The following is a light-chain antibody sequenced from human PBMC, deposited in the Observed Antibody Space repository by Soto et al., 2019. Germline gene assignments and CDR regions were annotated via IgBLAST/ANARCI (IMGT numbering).Light chain of an antibody. CDR2: GAS. CDR3: QQYDSSPRT. J-gene: IGKJ1*01. Sequence: EMVLTQSPGTLSLSPGERATLSCRASQSVSSSFLAWYQQKPGQAPRLLIYGASDSATGIPDRFRGSGSGTDFTLTISRLEPEDFAVYYCQQYDSSPRTFGQGTKVDIK. V-gene: IGKV3-20*01. CDR1: QSVSSSF.